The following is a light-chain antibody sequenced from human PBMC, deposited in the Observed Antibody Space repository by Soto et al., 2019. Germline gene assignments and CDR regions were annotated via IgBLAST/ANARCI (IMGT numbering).Light chain of an antibody. V-gene: IGKV1-9*01. CDR3: QQLNSFPIP. CDR2: AAS. Sequence: IQLTQSPSSLSASVGDRVTISCRSSQGIATFLAWYQQKPGKAPKLLIYAASTLQSGVPSRFSGSRSGTDFTLTISSLQPEDFATYYCQQLNSFPIPFGPGTKVDIK. CDR1: QGIATF. J-gene: IGKJ3*01.